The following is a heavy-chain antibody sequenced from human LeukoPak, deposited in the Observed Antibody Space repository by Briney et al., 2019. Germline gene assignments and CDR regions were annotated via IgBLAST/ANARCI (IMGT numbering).Heavy chain of an antibody. CDR1: GGSISSSDYY. Sequence: AETLSLTCTGSGGSISSSDYYWGWIRQPPGKGLEWIGSVYCGGSTYYNPSLKRGVTISADASKKQSSLKLTSVTAADTAVYFCARHYDISRYYYSFDYWGQGTLVTVSS. CDR3: ARHYDISRYYYSFDY. D-gene: IGHD3-22*01. J-gene: IGHJ4*02. CDR2: VYCGGST. V-gene: IGHV4-39*01.